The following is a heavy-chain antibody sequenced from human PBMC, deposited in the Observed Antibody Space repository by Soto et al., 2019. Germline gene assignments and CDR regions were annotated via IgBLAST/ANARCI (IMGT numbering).Heavy chain of an antibody. CDR2: VDHTGHS. Sequence: QLQLQESGPGLVKPSETLSLTCNVSGVSLSSSNYYWGWIRQSPGRGLEWIPSVDHTGHSYYNPSLRSVVTVSVDTSNNQFSLTVSSVTAADTAKYHCSRHVVYGTISKGNWFDPWGQGTLVTVSS. CDR1: GVSLSSSNYY. V-gene: IGHV4-39*01. D-gene: IGHD2-8*02. CDR3: SRHVVYGTISKGNWFDP. J-gene: IGHJ5*02.